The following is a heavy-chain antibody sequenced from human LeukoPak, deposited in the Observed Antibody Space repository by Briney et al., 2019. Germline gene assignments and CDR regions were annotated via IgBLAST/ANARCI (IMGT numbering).Heavy chain of an antibody. CDR1: GVSISSYY. V-gene: IGHV4-59*08. CDR2: IYYSGTT. Sequence: SETLSLTCTVSGVSISSYYWIWMRQPPGKGLEGIGYIYYSGTTNYNPSHKSRLTISVATSKTQFSLKLSSGTAADTAVYYCARHSDDSGWYEPEAPFDYWGQGTLVTVSS. D-gene: IGHD6-19*01. J-gene: IGHJ4*02. CDR3: ARHSDDSGWYEPEAPFDY.